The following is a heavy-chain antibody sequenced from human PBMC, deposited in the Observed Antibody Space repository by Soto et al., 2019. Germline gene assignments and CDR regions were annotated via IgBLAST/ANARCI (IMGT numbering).Heavy chain of an antibody. Sequence: SGPTLVNPTETLTLTCTVSGFSLSSGRMGVSWIRQPPGKPLEWLAHFFSDVERSYSASMQSRLTLSTDISGSQVVLTMTNMDPVDTATYYCARMDGDFNYYALDVWGQGXTVTVSS. D-gene: IGHD4-17*01. CDR2: FFSDVER. CDR3: ARMDGDFNYYALDV. V-gene: IGHV2-26*01. CDR1: GFSLSSGRMG. J-gene: IGHJ6*02.